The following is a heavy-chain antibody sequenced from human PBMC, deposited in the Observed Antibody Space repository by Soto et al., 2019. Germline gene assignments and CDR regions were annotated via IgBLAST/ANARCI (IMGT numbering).Heavy chain of an antibody. Sequence: SETLSLTCTVSGGSISSYYWSWIRQPPGKGLEWIGYIYYSGSTNYNPSLKSRVTISVDTSKNQFSLKLSSVTAADTAVYYCARRICSGGSCYLNWFDPWGQGTLVTVSS. CDR1: GGSISSYY. D-gene: IGHD2-15*01. V-gene: IGHV4-59*01. J-gene: IGHJ5*02. CDR3: ARRICSGGSCYLNWFDP. CDR2: IYYSGST.